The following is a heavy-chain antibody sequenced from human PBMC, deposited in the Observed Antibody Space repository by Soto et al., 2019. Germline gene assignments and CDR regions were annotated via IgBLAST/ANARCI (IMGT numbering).Heavy chain of an antibody. CDR2: ISYDGSNK. CDR3: ARDEGSSYYGSGSYYGY. Sequence: QVQLVESGGGVVQPGRSLRLSCAASGFTFSSYAMHWVRQAPGKGLEWVAVISYDGSNKYYADSVKGRFTISRDNSKNTAYLQMNSLRAEDTAVYYCARDEGSSYYGSGSYYGYWGQGTLVTVSS. D-gene: IGHD3-10*01. CDR1: GFTFSSYA. J-gene: IGHJ4*02. V-gene: IGHV3-30-3*01.